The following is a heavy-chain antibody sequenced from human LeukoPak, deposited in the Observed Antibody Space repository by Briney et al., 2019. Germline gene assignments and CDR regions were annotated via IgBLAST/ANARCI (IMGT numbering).Heavy chain of an antibody. Sequence: QTGGSLRLSCAASGFTFSSYGMHWVRQAPGKGLEWVAVIWYDGSNKYYADSVKGRFTISRDNSKNMVYFQMNSLRVEDTAVYYCARGVSGSQFDNWGQGSLVTVSS. D-gene: IGHD1-26*01. CDR2: IWYDGSNK. CDR3: ARGVSGSQFDN. CDR1: GFTFSSYG. V-gene: IGHV3-33*01. J-gene: IGHJ4*02.